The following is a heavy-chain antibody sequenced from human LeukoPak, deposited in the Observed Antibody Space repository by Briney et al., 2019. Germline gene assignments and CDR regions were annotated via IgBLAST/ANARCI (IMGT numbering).Heavy chain of an antibody. Sequence: GGPLRLSCAASGFPFSSSWMHWFGQAPGKGLVGVSRINSDGSSRSYADSVKGRFTISRDNAKNTLYLQMNSLRAEDTAVYYCARCRYSDSYPDYWGQGTLVTVSS. CDR2: INSDGSSR. CDR1: GFPFSSSW. CDR3: ARCRYSDSYPDY. V-gene: IGHV3-74*01. J-gene: IGHJ4*02. D-gene: IGHD1-26*01.